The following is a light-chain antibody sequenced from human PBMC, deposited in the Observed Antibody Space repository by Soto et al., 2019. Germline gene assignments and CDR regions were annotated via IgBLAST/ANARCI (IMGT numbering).Light chain of an antibody. Sequence: EVVVTQSPATLSGSPGERVTLSCRASQSVSSNLAWYHQRPGQAPRLLIFGASTRATGIPARFSGSGSGTDFTLTISSLEPEDFAVYYCQQRQYWPPITFGQGTRLEIK. CDR3: QQRQYWPPIT. J-gene: IGKJ5*01. CDR2: GAS. V-gene: IGKV3-15*01. CDR1: QSVSSN.